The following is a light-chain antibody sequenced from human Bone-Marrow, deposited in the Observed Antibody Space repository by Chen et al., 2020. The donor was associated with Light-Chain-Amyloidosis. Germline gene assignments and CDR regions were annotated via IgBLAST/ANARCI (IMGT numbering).Light chain of an antibody. J-gene: IGKJ4*01. CDR1: QSVSSY. CDR2: DAS. CDR3: QQRSNWPT. Sequence: EIVLTQSPATLSLSPGEIVTLSCRASQSVSSYLAWYQQKPGQAPRLLIYDASNRATGIPARFSGSGSGTDFTLTISSLEPEDFAVYYCQQRSNWPTFGGGTKVEIK. V-gene: IGKV3-11*01.